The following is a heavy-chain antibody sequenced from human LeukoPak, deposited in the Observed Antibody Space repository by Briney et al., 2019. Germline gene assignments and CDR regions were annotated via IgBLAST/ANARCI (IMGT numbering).Heavy chain of an antibody. D-gene: IGHD2-2*01. Sequence: ASVKVSCKASGYTFTSYDINWVRQAPGQGLEWMGIINPSGGSTSYAQKFQGRVTMTRDTSTSTVYMELSSLRSEDTAVYYCARAGLGYCSSTSCPQALFDPWGQGALVTVSS. J-gene: IGHJ5*02. V-gene: IGHV1-46*01. CDR1: GYTFTSYD. CDR3: ARAGLGYCSSTSCPQALFDP. CDR2: INPSGGST.